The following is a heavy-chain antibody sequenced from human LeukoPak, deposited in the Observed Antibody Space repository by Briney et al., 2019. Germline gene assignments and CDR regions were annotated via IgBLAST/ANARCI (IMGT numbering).Heavy chain of an antibody. CDR2: MNPNSGGT. CDR3: ARGAISGVTSRGCGMDV. Sequence: GASVKVSCKASGYTLTIFDINWVRQAPGQGPEWVGWMNPNSGGTVYAQNFQGRVTMTRDTSRGTAYMELNSLRSEDTAVYYCARGAISGVTSRGCGMDVWGQGTTVIVSS. J-gene: IGHJ6*02. V-gene: IGHV1-8*01. D-gene: IGHD3-3*01. CDR1: GYTLTIFD.